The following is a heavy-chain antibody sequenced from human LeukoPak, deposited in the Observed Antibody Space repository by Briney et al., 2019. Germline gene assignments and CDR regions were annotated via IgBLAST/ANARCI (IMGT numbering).Heavy chain of an antibody. V-gene: IGHV3-7*01. J-gene: IGHJ4*02. CDR1: GFTFSSYA. D-gene: IGHD3-22*01. CDR2: IKQDGSEK. Sequence: PGGSLRLSCAASGFTFSSYAMSWVRQAPGKGLEWVANIKQDGSEKYYVDSVKGRFTISRDNAKNSLYLQMNSLRAEDTAVYYWGRERSLKYYYDSGGYTPCDYGAREPRVPVP. CDR3: GRERSLKYYYDSGGYTPCDY.